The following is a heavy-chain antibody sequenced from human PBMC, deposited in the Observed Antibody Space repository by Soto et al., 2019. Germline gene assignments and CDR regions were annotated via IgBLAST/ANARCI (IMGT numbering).Heavy chain of an antibody. CDR3: ASGNYYDSSGLDAFDI. CDR2: ISAYNGNT. V-gene: IGHV1-18*01. J-gene: IGHJ3*02. D-gene: IGHD3-22*01. CDR1: GYTFTSYG. Sequence: ASVKVSCKASGYTFTSYGISWVRQAPGQGLEWMGWISAYNGNTNYAPKLQGRVTMTTDTSTSTAYMELRSLRSDDTAVYYCASGNYYDSSGLDAFDIWGQGTMVTVSS.